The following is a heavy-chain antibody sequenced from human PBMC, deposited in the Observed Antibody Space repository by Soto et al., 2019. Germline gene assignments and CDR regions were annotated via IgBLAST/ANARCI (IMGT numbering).Heavy chain of an antibody. CDR2: IYYSGST. J-gene: IGHJ4*02. D-gene: IGHD5-12*01. Sequence: PSETLSLTCTVSGGSTSSSSYYWGWIRQPPGKGLEWIGRIYYSGSTYYNPSLKSRVTTSVAPPKNQFSLKQSYVTAEDTAVSSGARHSDIRATIHYWGQGTLVTV. CDR1: GGSTSSSSYY. CDR3: ARHSDIRATIHY. V-gene: IGHV4-39*01.